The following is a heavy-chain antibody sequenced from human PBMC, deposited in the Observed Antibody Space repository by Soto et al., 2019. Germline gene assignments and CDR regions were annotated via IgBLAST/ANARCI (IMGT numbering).Heavy chain of an antibody. CDR1: GYTFTSYG. J-gene: IGHJ4*02. V-gene: IGHV1-18*01. CDR3: ARAQGTAPEY. Sequence: ASVKVSCKASGYTFTSYGISCVRQAPGQGLEWMGWISAYNGNTNYAQKLQGRVTISRDNSKNTLYLQMNSLRAEDTAVYYCARAQGTAPEYWGKEPPVPVSS. CDR2: ISAYNGNT.